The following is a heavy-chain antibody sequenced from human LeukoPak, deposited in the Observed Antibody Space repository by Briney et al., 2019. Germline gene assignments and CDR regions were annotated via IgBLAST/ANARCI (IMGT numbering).Heavy chain of an antibody. CDR1: GGSISSYY. V-gene: IGHV4-59*01. D-gene: IGHD3-16*02. CDR3: ARNWHYDYVWGSYRTFDP. J-gene: IGHJ5*02. CDR2: IYYSGST. Sequence: SETLSLTCTVSGGSISSYYWGWIRQPPGKGLEWIGYIYYSGSTNYNPSLKSRVTISVDTSKNQFSLKLSSVTAADTAVYYCARNWHYDYVWGSYRTFDPWGQGTLVTVSS.